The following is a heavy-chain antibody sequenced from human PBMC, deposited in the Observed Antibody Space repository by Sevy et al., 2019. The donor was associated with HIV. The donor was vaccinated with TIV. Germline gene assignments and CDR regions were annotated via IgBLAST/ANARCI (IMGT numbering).Heavy chain of an antibody. CDR2: AGPAGDQ. Sequence: GGSLRLSCVSSGFTFSTYDMHWVRQVTGKGLEWISGAGPAGDQFYPGSVKCRFTISRENAKNSIYLQMNNLRAGDTAVYYYARSGGYSDYGMDVWGQGTTVTVSS. V-gene: IGHV3-13*05. CDR3: ARSGGYSDYGMDV. J-gene: IGHJ6*02. D-gene: IGHD5-12*01. CDR1: GFTFSTYD.